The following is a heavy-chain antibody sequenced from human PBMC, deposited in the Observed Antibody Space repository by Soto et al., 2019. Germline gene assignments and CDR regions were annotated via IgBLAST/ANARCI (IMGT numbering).Heavy chain of an antibody. CDR3: ARVLRYFDWLTGPLDAFDI. CDR2: IDPSDSYT. D-gene: IGHD3-9*01. CDR1: GYSFTSYW. V-gene: IGHV5-10-1*01. J-gene: IGHJ3*02. Sequence: GESLKISCKGSGYSFTSYWISWVRQMPGKGLEWMGRIDPSDSYTSYSPSFQGHVTISADKSISTAYLQWSSLKASDTAMYYCARVLRYFDWLTGPLDAFDIWGQGTMVTVSS.